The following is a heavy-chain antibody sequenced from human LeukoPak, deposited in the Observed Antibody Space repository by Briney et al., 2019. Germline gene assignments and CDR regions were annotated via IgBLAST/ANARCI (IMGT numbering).Heavy chain of an antibody. J-gene: IGHJ4*02. Sequence: ASVKVSCKASGYTFTGYYMHWVRQAPGQGLEWMGWINPNSGGTNYAQKFQGRVTMARDTSISTAYMELSRLRSDDTAVYYCARDIGQGSSWLYDYWGQGTLVTVSS. D-gene: IGHD6-13*01. V-gene: IGHV1-2*02. CDR2: INPNSGGT. CDR3: ARDIGQGSSWLYDY. CDR1: GYTFTGYY.